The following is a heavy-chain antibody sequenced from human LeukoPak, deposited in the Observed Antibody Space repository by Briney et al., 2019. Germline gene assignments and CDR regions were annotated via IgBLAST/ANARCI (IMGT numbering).Heavy chain of an antibody. V-gene: IGHV1-69*04. CDR3: ARAIDGVAVAATSLDP. J-gene: IGHJ5*02. D-gene: IGHD2-15*01. CDR1: GGTFSSYA. CDR2: IIPILGIA. Sequence: GASVKVFCKASGGTFSSYAISWVRQAPGQGLEWMGRIIPILGIANYAQKFQGRVTITADKSTSTAYMELSSLRSEDTAVYYCARAIDGVAVAATSLDPWGQGTLVTVSS.